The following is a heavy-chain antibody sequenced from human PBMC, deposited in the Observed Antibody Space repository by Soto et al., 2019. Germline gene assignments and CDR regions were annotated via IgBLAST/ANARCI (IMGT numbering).Heavy chain of an antibody. Sequence: SETLSLTCTVSGGSISSYYWSWIRQPQGKGLEWIGYIYHSGSTYYNPSLKSRVTISVDRSKNQFSLKLSSVTAADTAVYYCARVPDYGGREPRVPVSS. CDR1: GGSISSYY. CDR3: ARVPDY. V-gene: IGHV4-59*12. CDR2: IYHSGST. J-gene: IGHJ4*02. D-gene: IGHD3-16*01.